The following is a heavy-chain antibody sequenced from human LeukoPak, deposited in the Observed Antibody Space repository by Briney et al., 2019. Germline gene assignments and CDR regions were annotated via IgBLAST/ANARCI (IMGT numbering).Heavy chain of an antibody. CDR3: ARGGATTLSDY. Sequence: GGSLRLSCAASGFTFSSYAMHWVRQAPGKGLEYVSAITSNGDKTYYGNSVKGRFTISRDNSKNTLYLQMGSLSIEDVAVYYCARGGATTLSDYWGQGTLVTVSS. V-gene: IGHV3-64*01. D-gene: IGHD1-26*01. CDR1: GFTFSSYA. CDR2: ITSNGDKT. J-gene: IGHJ4*02.